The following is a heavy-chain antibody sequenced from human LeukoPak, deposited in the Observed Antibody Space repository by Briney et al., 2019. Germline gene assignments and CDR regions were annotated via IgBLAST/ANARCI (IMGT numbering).Heavy chain of an antibody. CDR3: ARGTYGSGSYLPSYYFDY. J-gene: IGHJ4*02. CDR1: GGSISSDY. D-gene: IGHD3-10*01. V-gene: IGHV4-59*01. Sequence: PSETLSLTCTVSGGSISSDYWSWIRQPPPKGLEWIGYIYYSGSTNYNPSLKSRVTISVDTSKNQFSLKLSSVTAADTAVYYCARGTYGSGSYLPSYYFDYWGQGTLVTVSS. CDR2: IYYSGST.